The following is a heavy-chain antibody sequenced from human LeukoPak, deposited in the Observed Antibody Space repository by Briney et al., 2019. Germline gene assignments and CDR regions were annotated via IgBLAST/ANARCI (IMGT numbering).Heavy chain of an antibody. CDR2: IHTSGST. J-gene: IGHJ4*02. D-gene: IGHD6-19*01. CDR1: GGSISNYH. V-gene: IGHV4-4*07. Sequence: SETLSLTCTVSGGSISNYHWSWIRQPAGKGLEWIGQIHTSGSTNYNPPLKSRVTMSIDTPENQLSLTIRSVTAADTAVYYCARRDISSGWSFDYWGQGNLVTVS. CDR3: ARRDISSGWSFDY.